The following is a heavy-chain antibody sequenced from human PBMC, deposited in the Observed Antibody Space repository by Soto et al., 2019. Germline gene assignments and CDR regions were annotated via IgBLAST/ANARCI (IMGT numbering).Heavy chain of an antibody. J-gene: IGHJ3*02. D-gene: IGHD6-19*01. CDR2: IYYSGST. CDR1: GGSISSGGYY. Sequence: QVQLQESGPGLVKPSQTLSLTCTVSGGSISSGGYYWSWIRQHPGKGLEWIGYIYYSGSTYYNPYLMSRATISVDPSKNKFSLKLSAVTAADTAVYYWAGARGASSGWYGTDAFDIWGQGTMVTVSS. V-gene: IGHV4-31*03. CDR3: AGARGASSGWYGTDAFDI.